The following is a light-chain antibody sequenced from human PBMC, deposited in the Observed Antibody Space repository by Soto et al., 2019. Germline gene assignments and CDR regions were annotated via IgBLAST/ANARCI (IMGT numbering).Light chain of an antibody. Sequence: DIQMTQSPSSVPASVGDRVTITCRASQAIDSWLAWYQQKPGEAPKLLIFTGSLLHSGVPPRFSGSGSGTDFTLTISSLQPEDFATYYCQQTLSFPPTFGQGTKVDNK. V-gene: IGKV1-12*01. CDR1: QAIDSW. J-gene: IGKJ1*01. CDR3: QQTLSFPPT. CDR2: TGS.